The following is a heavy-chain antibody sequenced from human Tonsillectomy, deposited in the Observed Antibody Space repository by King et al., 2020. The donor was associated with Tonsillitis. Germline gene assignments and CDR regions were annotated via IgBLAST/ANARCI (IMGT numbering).Heavy chain of an antibody. Sequence: VQLVESGAEVKKPGSSVKVSCKAYGGTFSSYAFSWVRQAPGQGLEWMGGIIPMFGTANYAQKFQGRVKITADESTRTAYMELSSLRSEDTAVYYCARRSMTTITTLGWFDPWGQGTLVTVSS. CDR2: IIPMFGTA. CDR3: ARRSMTTITTLGWFDP. J-gene: IGHJ5*02. V-gene: IGHV1-69*01. D-gene: IGHD4-11*01. CDR1: GGTFSSYA.